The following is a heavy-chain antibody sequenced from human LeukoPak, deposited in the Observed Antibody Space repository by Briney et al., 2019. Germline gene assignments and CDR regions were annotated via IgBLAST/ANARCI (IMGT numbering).Heavy chain of an antibody. J-gene: IGHJ4*02. Sequence: AGGSLRLSCAASGFTFSNYYMSWIRQAPGKGLEWVSYISRSVGTIYYADSVKGRFTISRDDATNSLYLQMNSLRPEDTAMYYCARIERIGSEYFDYWGQGTLVTVSS. CDR2: ISRSVGTI. V-gene: IGHV3-11*01. D-gene: IGHD5-24*01. CDR1: GFTFSNYY. CDR3: ARIERIGSEYFDY.